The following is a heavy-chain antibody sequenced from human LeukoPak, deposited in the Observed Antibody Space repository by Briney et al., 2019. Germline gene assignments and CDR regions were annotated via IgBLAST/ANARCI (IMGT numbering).Heavy chain of an antibody. Sequence: GGSLRLSCAASGFTFSSYGMHWVRQAPGKGLEWVAFIRYDGSNKDYADSVKGRFNISRDNSKNTLYLKMKSLSGEDTAVYYCAKDSVLWFGEPQKGPGWSAPWGQGTLVTVSS. V-gene: IGHV3-30*02. CDR1: GFTFSSYG. CDR3: AKDSVLWFGEPQKGPGWSAP. J-gene: IGHJ5*02. D-gene: IGHD3-10*01. CDR2: IRYDGSNK.